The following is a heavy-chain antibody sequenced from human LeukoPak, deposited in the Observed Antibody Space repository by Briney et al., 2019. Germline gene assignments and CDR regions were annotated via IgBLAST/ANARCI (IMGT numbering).Heavy chain of an antibody. CDR3: AKAHHGDYFFYFDY. CDR1: GFTFSSYA. V-gene: IGHV3-23*01. J-gene: IGHJ4*02. Sequence: PGGSLRLSCAASGFTFSSYAMSWVRQAPGKGLEWVSAISGSGGSTYYADSVKGRFTISRDNSKNTLYLQMDSLRAEDTAVYYCAKAHHGDYFFYFDYWGQGTLVTVSS. CDR2: ISGSGGST. D-gene: IGHD4-17*01.